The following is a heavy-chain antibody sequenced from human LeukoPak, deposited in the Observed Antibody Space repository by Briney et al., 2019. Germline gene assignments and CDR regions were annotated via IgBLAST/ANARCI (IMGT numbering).Heavy chain of an antibody. Sequence: GGSLRLSCRVSGITLSNYGMSWVRQAPGKGLEWVAGISGSGGSTKYADSVKGRFTISGDNPKNTLHLQMTSLRAEDTAVYFCAKRGVVIRVILVGFHKEAYYFDSWGQGALVTVSS. V-gene: IGHV3-23*01. J-gene: IGHJ4*02. D-gene: IGHD3-22*01. CDR1: GITLSNYG. CDR3: AKRGVVIRVILVGFHKEAYYFDS. CDR2: ISGSGGST.